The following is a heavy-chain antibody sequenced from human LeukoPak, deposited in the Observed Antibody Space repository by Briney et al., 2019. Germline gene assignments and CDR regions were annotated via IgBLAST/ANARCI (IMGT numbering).Heavy chain of an antibody. J-gene: IGHJ4*02. D-gene: IGHD6-25*01. Sequence: ASVKVSCKASGYTFTSYDINWVRQAPGQGLEWMGWMNPNSGNTNYAQKLQGRVTMTTDTSTSTAYMELRSLRSDDTAVYYCARDLRRADFDYWGQGTLVTVSS. CDR3: ARDLRRADFDY. CDR2: MNPNSGNT. CDR1: GYTFTSYD. V-gene: IGHV1-18*01.